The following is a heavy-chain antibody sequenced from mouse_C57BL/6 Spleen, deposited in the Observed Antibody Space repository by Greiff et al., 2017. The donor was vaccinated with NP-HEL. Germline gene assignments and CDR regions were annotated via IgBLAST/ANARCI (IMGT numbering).Heavy chain of an antibody. V-gene: IGHV1-69*01. Sequence: QVQLQQPGAELVMPGASVKLSCKASGYTFTSYWMHWVKQRPGQGLEWIGAIDPSDSYTNYNQKFKCKSTFTVDKSSSTAYMQLISLTSEDSAVYYCARRETGTYAMDYWGQGTSVTVSS. CDR2: IDPSDSYT. D-gene: IGHD4-1*01. J-gene: IGHJ4*01. CDR3: ARRETGTYAMDY. CDR1: GYTFTSYW.